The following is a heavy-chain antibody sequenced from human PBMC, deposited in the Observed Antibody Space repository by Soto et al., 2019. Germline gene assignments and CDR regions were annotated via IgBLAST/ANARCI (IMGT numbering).Heavy chain of an antibody. CDR2: IYYSGST. CDR1: VDSMRTYY. CDR3: ARAGTSTWYFDL. J-gene: IGHJ2*01. D-gene: IGHD1-1*01. Sequence: QVQLQESGPGLVKPSETLSFTCSVSVDSMRTYYWNWIRQPPGGGLEWIGHIYYSGSTNYNPSLQSRVTMSVDTSKNHFSLKLSSATAADTAVYYCARAGTSTWYFDLWGRGTLVIVSS. V-gene: IGHV4-59*01.